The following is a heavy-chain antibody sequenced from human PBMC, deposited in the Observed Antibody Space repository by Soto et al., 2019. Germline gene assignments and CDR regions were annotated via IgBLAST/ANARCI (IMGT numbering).Heavy chain of an antibody. J-gene: IGHJ4*02. D-gene: IGHD6-19*01. V-gene: IGHV3-11*01. CDR2: VSGSGGSI. CDR1: GFTFSDYY. Sequence: GGSLRLSCAASGFTFSDYYMSWIRQAPGKGLEWVSYVSGSGGSIYYADSVKGRFTISRDNAKNTLYLQMNSLRAEDTAVYYCAKGLGSGWYSFPANYWGQGTLVTVSS. CDR3: AKGLGSGWYSFPANY.